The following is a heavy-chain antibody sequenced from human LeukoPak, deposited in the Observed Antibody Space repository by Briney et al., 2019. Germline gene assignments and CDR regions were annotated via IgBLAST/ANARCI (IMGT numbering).Heavy chain of an antibody. CDR2: TWYEGSNK. J-gene: IGHJ4*02. V-gene: IGHV3-33*01. D-gene: IGHD2-21*02. Sequence: PGGSLRLSCAASGFSFSSYGMHWVRQAPGKGLEWVAVTWYEGSNKYYVDSVQGRFTISRDNSKNTLYLQMNSLRAEDTAVYYCARVRGTALVNMYFDYWSQGTLVTVSS. CDR3: ARVRGTALVNMYFDY. CDR1: GFSFSSYG.